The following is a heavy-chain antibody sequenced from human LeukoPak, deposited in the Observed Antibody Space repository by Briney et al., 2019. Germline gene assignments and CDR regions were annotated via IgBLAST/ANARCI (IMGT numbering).Heavy chain of an antibody. Sequence: PSETLSLTCTVSGYSISSGYYWGWIRQPPGKGLEWIGSTYHSGSTYYNPSLKSRVTISVDTSKNQFSLKLSSVTAADTAVYYCARLGDWYSSGWFADYWGQGTLVTVSS. CDR2: TYHSGST. CDR1: GYSISSGYY. D-gene: IGHD6-19*01. V-gene: IGHV4-38-2*02. CDR3: ARLGDWYSSGWFADY. J-gene: IGHJ4*02.